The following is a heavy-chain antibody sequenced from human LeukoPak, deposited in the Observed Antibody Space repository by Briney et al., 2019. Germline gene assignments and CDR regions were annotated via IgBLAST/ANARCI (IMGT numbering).Heavy chain of an antibody. D-gene: IGHD6-6*01. J-gene: IGHJ3*02. Sequence: SETLSLTCTVSGGSITGYHWSWIRQPPGKGLEWIGYIYSNEATEYKPSLKSRVTISADTSKNQFSLKLTSVTAADTAIYYCARDSRDDIASRPVAFDIWGQGTMVTVSS. V-gene: IGHV4-4*08. CDR1: GGSITGYH. CDR2: IYSNEAT. CDR3: ARDSRDDIASRPVAFDI.